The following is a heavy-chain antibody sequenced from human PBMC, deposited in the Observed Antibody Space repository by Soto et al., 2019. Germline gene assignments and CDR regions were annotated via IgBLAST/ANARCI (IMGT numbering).Heavy chain of an antibody. CDR1: GFTFSDYY. CDR2: ISSSSSYT. V-gene: IGHV3-11*06. Sequence: QVQLVESGGGLVKPGGSLRLSCAASGFTFSDYYMSWIRQAPGKGLEWVSYISSSSSYTNYADSVKGRFTISRDNAKNSLYLQMNILRAEDAAVYYCARVRYNHFDYWCQGALVTVSS. CDR3: ARVRYNHFDY. J-gene: IGHJ4*02. D-gene: IGHD1-20*01.